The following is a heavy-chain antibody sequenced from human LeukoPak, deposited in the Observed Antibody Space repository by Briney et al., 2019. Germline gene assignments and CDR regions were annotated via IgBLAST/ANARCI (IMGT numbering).Heavy chain of an antibody. D-gene: IGHD3-10*01. J-gene: IGHJ4*02. V-gene: IGHV1-3*01. CDR3: ARSWLWFGEWDY. Sequence: ASVQVSCKASGYTFTNYAMHWLRQALGQRLEWMGWINAGNGNTKYSQKPQGRVTITRDTSPSTAYMELSSLRSEDTAVYYCARSWLWFGEWDYWGQGTLVTVSS. CDR2: INAGNGNT. CDR1: GYTFTNYA.